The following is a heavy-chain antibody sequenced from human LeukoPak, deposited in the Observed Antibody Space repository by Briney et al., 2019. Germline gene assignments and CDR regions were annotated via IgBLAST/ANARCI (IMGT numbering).Heavy chain of an antibody. CDR3: ARDTGILWWSI. CDR1: GYTFTGYY. Sequence: GASVEVSCKASGYTFTGYYMHWVRQAPGQGLEWMGWINPNSGGTNYAQKFQGRVTTTRDTSISPAYMELSRLRSDDTAVYYCARDTGILWWSIWGQGTMVTVSS. CDR2: INPNSGGT. J-gene: IGHJ3*02. V-gene: IGHV1-2*02. D-gene: IGHD2-21*01.